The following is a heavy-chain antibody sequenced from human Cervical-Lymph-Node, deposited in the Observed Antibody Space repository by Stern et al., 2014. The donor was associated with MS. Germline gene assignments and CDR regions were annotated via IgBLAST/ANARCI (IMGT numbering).Heavy chain of an antibody. V-gene: IGHV3-30*03. D-gene: IGHD2-8*01. CDR1: GFTFRSYG. Sequence: VQLVESGGDVVQPGRSLRLSCAASGFTFRSYGMHWVRQAPGKGLEWVTVISYDGNHKYDAASVKGRFTISRDNSKNTLHLQMNSVTPDDTAIYYCARDYEDTSMLFDHWGQGTLVTVSS. CDR3: ARDYEDTSMLFDH. J-gene: IGHJ4*02. CDR2: ISYDGNHK.